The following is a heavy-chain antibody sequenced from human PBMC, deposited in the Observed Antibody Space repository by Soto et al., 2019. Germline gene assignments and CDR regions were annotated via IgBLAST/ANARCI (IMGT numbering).Heavy chain of an antibody. CDR3: AREVGATSPLDY. CDR2: IWYDGSNK. CDR1: GFTFSSYG. J-gene: IGHJ4*02. D-gene: IGHD1-26*01. Sequence: QVQLVESGGGVVQPGRSLGLSCAASGFTFSSYGMHWVRQAPGKGLDWVAVIWYDGSNKYYAASVKGRFTLSRDNSKNTLYLQMNSLRDEDTAVYYCAREVGATSPLDYWGQGTLVTVSS. V-gene: IGHV3-33*01.